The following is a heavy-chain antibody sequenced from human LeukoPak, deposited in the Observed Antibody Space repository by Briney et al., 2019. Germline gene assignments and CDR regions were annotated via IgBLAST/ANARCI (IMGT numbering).Heavy chain of an antibody. J-gene: IGHJ6*03. V-gene: IGHV1-69*04. CDR3: ARDRYSSSWYDYYYMDV. D-gene: IGHD6-13*01. CDR1: GGTFSSYA. Sequence: ASVKVSCKASGGTFSSYAISWVRQAPGQGLEWMGRIIPILGIANYAQKFQGRVTITADKSTSTAYMELSSLRSEDTAVYYCARDRYSSSWYDYYYMDVWGKGTTVTVSS. CDR2: IIPILGIA.